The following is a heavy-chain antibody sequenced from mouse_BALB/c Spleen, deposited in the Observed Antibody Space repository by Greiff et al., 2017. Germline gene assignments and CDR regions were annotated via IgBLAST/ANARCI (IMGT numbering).Heavy chain of an antibody. V-gene: IGHV5-6-2*01. J-gene: IGHJ4*01. CDR1: GFTFSSYY. CDR2: INSNGGST. Sequence: EVQLVQSGGGLVKLGGSLKLSCAASGFTFSSYYMSWVRQTPEKRLELVAAINSNGGSTYYPDTVKGRFTISRDNAKNTLYLQMSSLKSEDTALYYCARRHWDGAMDYWGQGTSVTVSS. CDR3: ARRHWDGAMDY. D-gene: IGHD4-1*01.